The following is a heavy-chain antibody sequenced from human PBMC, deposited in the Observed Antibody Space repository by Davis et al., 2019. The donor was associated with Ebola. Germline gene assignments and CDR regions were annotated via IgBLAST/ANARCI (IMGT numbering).Heavy chain of an antibody. CDR3: AKVGGDPRYYDASLPLEAFDI. D-gene: IGHD3-22*01. CDR1: GFTFSVFA. CDR2: ISGRDDST. V-gene: IGHV3-23*01. Sequence: PGGSLRLSYAASGFTFSVFALTWVRQAPGKGLEWVSAISGRDDSTYFADSVKGRFTISRDNSKKTVYLQMNSLRAEDTAVYYCAKVGGDPRYYDASLPLEAFDIWGQGTKVTVSS. J-gene: IGHJ3*02.